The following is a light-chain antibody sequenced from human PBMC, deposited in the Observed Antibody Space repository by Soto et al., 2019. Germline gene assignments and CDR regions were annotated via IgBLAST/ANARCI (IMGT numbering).Light chain of an antibody. CDR1: QSVSSSY. J-gene: IGKJ1*01. CDR3: QQYGSSLWT. V-gene: IGKV3-20*01. Sequence: EIVLTQSPGTLSLSPGERATLSCRASQSVSSSYLAWYQQKPGQAPRLLIDGASTRATGIPDRFSGSGSGTDFTLTISRLEPEDFAVYYCQQYGSSLWTFGRGTKVEIK. CDR2: GAS.